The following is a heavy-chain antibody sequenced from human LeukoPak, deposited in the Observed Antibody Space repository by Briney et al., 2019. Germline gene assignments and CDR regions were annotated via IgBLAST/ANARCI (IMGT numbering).Heavy chain of an antibody. Sequence: QPGGSLRLSCAASGFTFSRYDMHWVRQAPGKGLEWVAVIWYDGSKKDYADSVKGRFTISRDNSKNTLYLQMNSLRAEDTAVYYCARGYLPSWLAPRYYYYGMDVWGQGTTVTVSS. V-gene: IGHV3-33*08. J-gene: IGHJ6*02. CDR3: ARGYLPSWLAPRYYYYGMDV. D-gene: IGHD6-19*01. CDR1: GFTFSRYD. CDR2: IWYDGSKK.